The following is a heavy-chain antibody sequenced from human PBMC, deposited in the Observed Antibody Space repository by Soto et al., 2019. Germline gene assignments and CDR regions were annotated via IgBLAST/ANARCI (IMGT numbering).Heavy chain of an antibody. CDR1: GFSFNNYD. V-gene: IGHV3-23*01. Sequence: EVQLLESGGGLVQPGGSLRLSCAASGFSFNNYDMTWVRQAPWQGLQWVSSIDPAGRGTYYADSVKGRFTISRDNSESSLYLQMNSLRADDTAVYYCVKEGATVIRVGNGMAVWGQGTTVTVSS. J-gene: IGHJ6*02. D-gene: IGHD3-10*01. CDR3: VKEGATVIRVGNGMAV. CDR2: IDPAGRGT.